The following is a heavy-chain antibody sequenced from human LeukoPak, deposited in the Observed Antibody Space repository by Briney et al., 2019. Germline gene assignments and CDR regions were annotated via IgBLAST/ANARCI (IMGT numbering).Heavy chain of an antibody. D-gene: IGHD5-12*01. CDR2: ISTSSSYI. V-gene: IGHV3-21*04. J-gene: IGHJ4*02. CDR3: AKAYSGYEPTGLIDY. CDR1: GFTFNSYS. Sequence: PGGSLRLSCAASGFTFNSYSMNWVRQAPGKGLEWVSSISTSSSYIYYADSMKGRFTISRDNSKNSLYLQMNSLRAEDTALYYCAKAYSGYEPTGLIDYWGQGTLVTVSS.